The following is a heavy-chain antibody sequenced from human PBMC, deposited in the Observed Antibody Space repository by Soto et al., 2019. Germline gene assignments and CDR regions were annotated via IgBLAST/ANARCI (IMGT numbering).Heavy chain of an antibody. CDR2: MNPNSGNT. D-gene: IGHD6-13*01. CDR1: GYTFTSYD. CDR3: ARGGIAAAGSEYYYYYYYMDV. Sequence: ASVQVSCKASGYTFTSYDLNWVRQATGQGLEWMGWMNPNSGNTGYAQKFQGRVTMTRNTSISTAYMELSSLRSEDTAVYYCARGGIAAAGSEYYYYYYYMDVWGKGTTVTVSS. V-gene: IGHV1-8*01. J-gene: IGHJ6*03.